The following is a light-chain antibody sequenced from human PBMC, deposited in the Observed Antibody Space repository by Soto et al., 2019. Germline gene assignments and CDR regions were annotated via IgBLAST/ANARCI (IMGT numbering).Light chain of an antibody. J-gene: IGKJ1*01. CDR2: GAS. Sequence: EIVTTQSPATLSVSPGDRATLSCRASQSVSSNLAWYQQKPGQAPRLLIYGASTRATGIPARFSGSGSGTEVTLTISSMQSEDFAVDYCQQYNNWPRTVGQGTKV. CDR1: QSVSSN. V-gene: IGKV3-15*01. CDR3: QQYNNWPRT.